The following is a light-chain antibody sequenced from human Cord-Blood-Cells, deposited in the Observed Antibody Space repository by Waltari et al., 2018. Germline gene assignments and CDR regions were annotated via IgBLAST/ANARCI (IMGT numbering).Light chain of an antibody. V-gene: IGKV1-39*01. J-gene: IGKJ4*01. CDR1: QSISSY. CDR2: AAS. CDR3: QQSYSTPLT. Sequence: DIQMTQSPSSLSASVGDRVTITCRESQSISSYLYWYQQKPGKAPKLLIYAASSLQSGFPSRFSGSGSGTDFTLTISSLQPEDFATYYCQQSYSTPLTFGGGTKVEIK.